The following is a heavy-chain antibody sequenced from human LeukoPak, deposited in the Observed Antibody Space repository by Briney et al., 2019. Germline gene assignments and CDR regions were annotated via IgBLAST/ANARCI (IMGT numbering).Heavy chain of an antibody. CDR2: MNISGST. CDR3: AILSSGHAFDI. J-gene: IGHJ3*02. D-gene: IGHD3-16*01. Sequence: SETLSLTCTVSGDSISSYYWSWVRQPAGKGLEWIWRMNISGSTTYNPSLKSRVTMSVDTSKNHFSLKLNSVTAADTAVYYCAILSSGHAFDIWGQGTMVTVSS. V-gene: IGHV4-4*07. CDR1: GDSISSYY.